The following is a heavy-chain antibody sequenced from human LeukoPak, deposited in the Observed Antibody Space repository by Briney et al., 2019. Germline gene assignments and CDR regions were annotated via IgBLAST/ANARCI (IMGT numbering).Heavy chain of an antibody. CDR1: GYSFTSYW. Sequence: GESLKISCKGSGYSFTSYWIGWVRQMPGKGLEWMGIIYPGDSDTRYSPSFQGQVTISADKSISTAYPQWSSLKASDTAMYYCARRGPDYGDHNDYWGQGTLVTVSS. J-gene: IGHJ4*02. V-gene: IGHV5-51*01. CDR3: ARRGPDYGDHNDY. D-gene: IGHD4-17*01. CDR2: IYPGDSDT.